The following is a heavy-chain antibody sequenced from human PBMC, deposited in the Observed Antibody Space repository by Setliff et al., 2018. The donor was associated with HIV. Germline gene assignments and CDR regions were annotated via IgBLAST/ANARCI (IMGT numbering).Heavy chain of an antibody. D-gene: IGHD5-12*01. V-gene: IGHV4-61*09. CDR3: ARGGNSRAAWFDS. Sequence: PSETLSLTCSVSGGSINRGNYYWTWIRQSAGKGLEWIGHIHITGNTDYNPSLKSRVTISLDTARNQFSLKLTSVTAADTAVYYCARGGNSRAAWFDSWGQGTLVTVSS. J-gene: IGHJ5*01. CDR2: IHITGNT. CDR1: GGSINRGNYY.